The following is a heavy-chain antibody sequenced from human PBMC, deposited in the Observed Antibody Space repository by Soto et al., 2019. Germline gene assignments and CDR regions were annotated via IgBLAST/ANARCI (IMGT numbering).Heavy chain of an antibody. CDR2: IWYDGSNK. CDR1: GFTFSSYG. Sequence: AGGSLRLSCAPSGFTFSSYGMHWARQAPGKGLEWVAVIWYDGSNKVYADSVKGRFTISRDNSKNTLYLQMNSLRAEDTAVYYCARDLSGDYGALDTWGQGKMVTVSS. V-gene: IGHV3-33*01. CDR3: ARDLSGDYGALDT. J-gene: IGHJ3*02. D-gene: IGHD4-17*01.